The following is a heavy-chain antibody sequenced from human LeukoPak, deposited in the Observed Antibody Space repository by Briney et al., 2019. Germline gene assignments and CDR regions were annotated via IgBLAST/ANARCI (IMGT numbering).Heavy chain of an antibody. Sequence: GASVKVSCKASGYTFTDYYIHWVRQAPGQGLEWMGWINPNTGGPFYAQKFQGRVTMTRDTSITTAYMELSRLRSDDTAVYYCARGSPVRGLDYWGQGTLVTVSS. J-gene: IGHJ4*02. D-gene: IGHD4-17*01. V-gene: IGHV1-2*02. CDR1: GYTFTDYY. CDR3: ARGSPVRGLDY. CDR2: INPNTGGP.